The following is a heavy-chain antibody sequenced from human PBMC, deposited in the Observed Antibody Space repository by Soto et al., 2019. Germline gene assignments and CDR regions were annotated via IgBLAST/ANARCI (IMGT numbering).Heavy chain of an antibody. J-gene: IGHJ5*02. CDR2: ISSSSSYI. D-gene: IGHD3-10*01. Sequence: GGSLRLSCAASGFTFSSYSMNWVRQAPGKGLEWVSSISSSSSYIYYADSVKGRFTISRDNAKNSLYLQMNSLRAEDTAVYYCARHAEAMVRLSWFDPWGQGTLVTVSS. V-gene: IGHV3-21*01. CDR1: GFTFSSYS. CDR3: ARHAEAMVRLSWFDP.